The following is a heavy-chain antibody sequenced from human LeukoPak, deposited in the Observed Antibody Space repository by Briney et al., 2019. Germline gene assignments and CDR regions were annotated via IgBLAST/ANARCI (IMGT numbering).Heavy chain of an antibody. CDR3: VKGTSTKYYYYGMDV. CDR2: INSNGGST. D-gene: IGHD2-2*01. J-gene: IGHJ6*02. Sequence: GGSLRVSCSASGFAFSNYATHWVRQAPGKGLEYVAGINSNGGSTFYADSVKGRFTMSGDNSKNTLYLQMSSLRAEDAAVYYCVKGTSTKYYYYGMDVWGQGTTVTVSS. CDR1: GFAFSNYA. V-gene: IGHV3-64D*06.